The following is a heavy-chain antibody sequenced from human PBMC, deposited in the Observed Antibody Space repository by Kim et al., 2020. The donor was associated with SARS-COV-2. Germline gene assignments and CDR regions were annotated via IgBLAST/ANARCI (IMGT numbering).Heavy chain of an antibody. J-gene: IGHJ6*02. V-gene: IGHV3-33*01. Sequence: GGSLRLSCAASGFTFSSYGMHWVRQAPGKGLEWVAVIWYDGSNKYYADSVKGRFIISRDNSKNTLYLQMNSLRAEDTAVYYCARAAYSSSSRYYYYGMDVWGQGTTVTVSS. CDR3: ARAAYSSSSRYYYYGMDV. CDR2: IWYDGSNK. D-gene: IGHD6-6*01. CDR1: GFTFSSYG.